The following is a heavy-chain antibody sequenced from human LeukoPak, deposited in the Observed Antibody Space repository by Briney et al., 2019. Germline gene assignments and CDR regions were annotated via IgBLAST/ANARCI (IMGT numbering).Heavy chain of an antibody. Sequence: PGGSLRLSCAASGFTFDDYAMHWVRQAPGKGLEWVSGISWNSGSIGYADSVKGRFTISRDNAKNSLYLQMNSLRAEDTAVYYCARFGVNYYYYGMDVWGQGTTVTVSS. CDR1: GFTFDDYA. CDR3: ARFGVNYYYYGMDV. V-gene: IGHV3-9*01. J-gene: IGHJ6*02. CDR2: ISWNSGSI. D-gene: IGHD3-3*01.